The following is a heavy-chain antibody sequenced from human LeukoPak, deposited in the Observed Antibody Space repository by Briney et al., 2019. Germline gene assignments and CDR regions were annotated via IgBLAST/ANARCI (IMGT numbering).Heavy chain of an antibody. CDR3: ARSRPTDYYYNGMDV. CDR1: GFTVNSNY. Sequence: GGSLRLSCAPSGFTVNSNYMSWVRQAPGKGLEWVSIIYSGGSTYYADSVKGRFTISRDNSKNTLDLQMNSLRVEDTAVYFCARSRPTDYYYNGMDVWGQGTTVTVSS. CDR2: IYSGGST. J-gene: IGHJ6*02. D-gene: IGHD2-21*02. V-gene: IGHV3-66*01.